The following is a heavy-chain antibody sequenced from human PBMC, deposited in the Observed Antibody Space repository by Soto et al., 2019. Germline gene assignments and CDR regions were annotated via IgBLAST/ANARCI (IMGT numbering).Heavy chain of an antibody. D-gene: IGHD2-21*01. CDR1: GFTFSSYA. Sequence: GGSLRLSCAASGFTFSSYAMSWVRQAPGKGLEWVSAISGSGGSTYYADSVKGRFTISRDNSKSTLYLQMNSLRAEDTAVYYCAKDPADSSGAFDYWGQGTLVTVSS. J-gene: IGHJ4*02. CDR2: ISGSGGST. CDR3: AKDPADSSGAFDY. V-gene: IGHV3-23*01.